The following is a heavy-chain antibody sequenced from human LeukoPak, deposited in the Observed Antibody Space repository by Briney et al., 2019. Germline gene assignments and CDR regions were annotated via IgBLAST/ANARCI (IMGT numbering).Heavy chain of an antibody. CDR1: AYSFTNYG. D-gene: IGHD5-24*01. V-gene: IGHV1-18*01. Sequence: ASVKVSCKASAYSFTNYGISWVRQAPGPGLEWMGWISAYSGNANYAHKFLGRLTMTADTSTSTAYMELRSLTSADTAVYYCARVGARYNHGFDYWGQGSLVTVSS. CDR2: ISAYSGNA. CDR3: ARVGARYNHGFDY. J-gene: IGHJ4*02.